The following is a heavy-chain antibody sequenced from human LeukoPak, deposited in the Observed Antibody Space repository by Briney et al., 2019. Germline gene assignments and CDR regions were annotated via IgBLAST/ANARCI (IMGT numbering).Heavy chain of an antibody. CDR2: ISYDGSNK. V-gene: IGHV3-30*04. Sequence: GGSLRLSCAASGFTFSSYAMHWVRQAPGKGLEWVAVISYDGSNKYYADSVKGRFTISRDNSKNTLYLQMKSLRAEDTAVYYCARDNHYYMDVWGKGTTVTVSS. CDR1: GFTFSSYA. J-gene: IGHJ6*03. D-gene: IGHD1-14*01. CDR3: ARDNHYYMDV.